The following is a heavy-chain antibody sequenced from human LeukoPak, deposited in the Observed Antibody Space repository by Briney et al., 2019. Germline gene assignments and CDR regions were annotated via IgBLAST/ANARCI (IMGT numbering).Heavy chain of an antibody. CDR1: GFTFSSCS. V-gene: IGHV3-21*01. Sequence: GGSLRLSCAASGFTFSSCSMNWVRQAPGKGLEWVSSISSSSSYIYYADSVKGRFTISRDNAKNSLYLQMNSLRAEDTAVYYCARNTQLWSMELDYWGQGTLVTVSS. D-gene: IGHD5-18*01. J-gene: IGHJ4*02. CDR3: ARNTQLWSMELDY. CDR2: ISSSSSYI.